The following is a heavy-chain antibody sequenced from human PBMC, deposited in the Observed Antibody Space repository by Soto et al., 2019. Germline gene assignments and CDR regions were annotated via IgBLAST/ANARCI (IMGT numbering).Heavy chain of an antibody. Sequence: QVQLVQSGAEVKKPGASVKVSCKASGYTFTTYYMHWVRQAPGQGLEWMGVINPSGGSTSYGQKFQGRVTVTRDTSTSTLYMELSSLRSEDTAVYYCAREGDGYNLGPSVDFDYWGQGTLVTVSS. D-gene: IGHD5-12*01. CDR1: GYTFTTYY. J-gene: IGHJ4*02. CDR2: INPSGGST. V-gene: IGHV1-46*01. CDR3: AREGDGYNLGPSVDFDY.